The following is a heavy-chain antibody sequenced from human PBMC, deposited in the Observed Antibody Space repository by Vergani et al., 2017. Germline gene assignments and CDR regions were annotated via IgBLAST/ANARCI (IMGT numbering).Heavy chain of an antibody. CDR3: TTGFPGSSWSTY. CDR1: GFTFGDYA. D-gene: IGHD6-13*01. V-gene: IGHV3-49*03. J-gene: IGHJ4*01. Sequence: EVQLVESGGGLVQPGRSLRLSCTASGFTFGDYAMSWFRQAPGKGLEWVGFIRSKAYGGTTEYAASVKGRFTISRDDSKSIAYLQMNSLKTEDTAVYYCTTGFPGSSWSTYWGQGTLVTVSS. CDR2: IRSKAYGGTT.